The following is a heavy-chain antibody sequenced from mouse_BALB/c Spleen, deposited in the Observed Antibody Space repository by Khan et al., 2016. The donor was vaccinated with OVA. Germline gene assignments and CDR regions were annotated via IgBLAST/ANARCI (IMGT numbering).Heavy chain of an antibody. CDR3: ARGGSSGPAWFAY. CDR1: GYSNTSGYF. J-gene: IGHJ3*01. Sequence: EVQLQESGPGLVKPSQSLSLTCSVTGYSNTSGYFWNWIRQFPGNKLEWMGYIRYDGDSNYNPSLKNRISIPRDPSKNQFFLKLTSVTHEDTATFYCARGGSSGPAWFAYWGQGTLVTVSP. D-gene: IGHD3-1*01. CDR2: IRYDGDS. V-gene: IGHV3-6*02.